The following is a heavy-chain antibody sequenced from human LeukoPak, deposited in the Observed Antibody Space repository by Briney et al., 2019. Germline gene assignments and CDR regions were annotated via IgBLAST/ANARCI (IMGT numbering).Heavy chain of an antibody. CDR3: ARASYYDILTGYPGGYYFDY. V-gene: IGHV4-59*01. D-gene: IGHD3-9*01. Sequence: SETLSLTCTVSGGSISSYYWSWIRQPPGKGLEWIGYIYYSGSTNYNPSLKSRVTISVDTSKNQFSLKLSSVTAADTAVYYCARASYYDILTGYPGGYYFDYWGQGTLVTVSS. J-gene: IGHJ4*02. CDR2: IYYSGST. CDR1: GGSISSYY.